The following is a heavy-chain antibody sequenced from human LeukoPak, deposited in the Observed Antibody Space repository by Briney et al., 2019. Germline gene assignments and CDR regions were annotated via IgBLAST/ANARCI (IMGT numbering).Heavy chain of an antibody. CDR3: ARFDSSGSSFDY. D-gene: IGHD3-10*01. CDR1: GFTFSSYE. J-gene: IGHJ4*02. Sequence: GGSLRLSCAASGFTFSSYEMNWVRQAPGKGLEWVSYISSSGSTIYYADSVKGRFTISRDNAKNSLYLQMNSLRAEDTAVYYFARFDSSGSSFDYWGQGTLVTVSS. CDR2: ISSSGSTI. V-gene: IGHV3-48*03.